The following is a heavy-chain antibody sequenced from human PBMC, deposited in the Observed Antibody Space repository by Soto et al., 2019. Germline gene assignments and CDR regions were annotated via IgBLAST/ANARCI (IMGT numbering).Heavy chain of an antibody. CDR2: ISYDGSNK. CDR3: ARDLGSSSEEPLRSNGMDV. V-gene: IGHV3-30-3*01. CDR1: GFTFSSYA. J-gene: IGHJ6*02. D-gene: IGHD6-6*01. Sequence: GGSLRLSCAASGFTFSSYAMHWVRQAPGKGLEWVAVISYDGSNKYYADSVKGRFTISRDNSKNTLYLQMNSLRAEDTAVYYCARDLGSSSEEPLRSNGMDVWGQGTTVTVSS.